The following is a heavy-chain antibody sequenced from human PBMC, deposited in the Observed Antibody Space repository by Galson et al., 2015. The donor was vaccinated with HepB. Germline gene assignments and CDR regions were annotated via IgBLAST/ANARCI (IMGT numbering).Heavy chain of an antibody. V-gene: IGHV1-69*13. CDR3: ARQPDLLGSSFDYYYGMDV. CDR2: IIPIFGTA. Sequence: SVKVSCKASGGTFSSYAISWVRQAPGQGLEWMGGIIPIFGTAIYAQKFQGRVTITADESTSTAYMELSSLRSEDTAVYYCARQPDLLGSSFDYYYGMDVWGQGTTVTVSS. D-gene: IGHD6-6*01. CDR1: GGTFSSYA. J-gene: IGHJ6*02.